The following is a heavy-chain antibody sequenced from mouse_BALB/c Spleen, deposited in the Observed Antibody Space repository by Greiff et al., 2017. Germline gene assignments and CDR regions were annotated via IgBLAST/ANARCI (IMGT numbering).Heavy chain of an antibody. CDR1: GFNFTDYY. D-gene: IGHD3-1*01. V-gene: IGHV14-4*02. Sequence: EVQLQQSGAELVRPGASVKLSCTASGFNFTDYYMHWVKQRPEQGLEWIGWIDPENGDTEYAPKFQGKATMTADTSSNTAYLQLSSLTSEDTAVYYCNAGTFAYWGQGTLGTVSA. CDR3: NAGTFAY. J-gene: IGHJ3*01. CDR2: IDPENGDT.